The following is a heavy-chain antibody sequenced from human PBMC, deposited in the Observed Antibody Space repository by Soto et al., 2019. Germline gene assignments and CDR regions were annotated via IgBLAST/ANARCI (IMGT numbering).Heavy chain of an antibody. J-gene: IGHJ4*02. D-gene: IGHD4-17*01. V-gene: IGHV3-74*01. CDR2: INSDGSIT. Sequence: EVQLVESGGGLVQPGGSLRLSCAASGFTFSSYWMHWVRQAPGKGLLWVSRINSDGSITSYADSVKGRFTISRDNAKNTLYLQMHSLRAEDTAVYYCARIDDDGDFYWGQGTLVTVSS. CDR1: GFTFSSYW. CDR3: ARIDDDGDFY.